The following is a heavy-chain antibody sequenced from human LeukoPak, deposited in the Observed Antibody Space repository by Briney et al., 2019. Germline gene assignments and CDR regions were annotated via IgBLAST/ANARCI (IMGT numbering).Heavy chain of an antibody. J-gene: IGHJ4*02. CDR2: ISGSGGST. D-gene: IGHD6-19*01. CDR1: GFTFSSYA. V-gene: IGHV3-23*01. CDR3: AKAPGYSSGWYSFSLDY. Sequence: GGSLRLSCAASGFTFSSYAMSWVRQAPGKGLEWVSAISGSGGSTYHADSVKGRFTISRDNSKNTLYLQMNSLRAEDTAVYYCAKAPGYSSGWYSFSLDYWGQGTLVTVSS.